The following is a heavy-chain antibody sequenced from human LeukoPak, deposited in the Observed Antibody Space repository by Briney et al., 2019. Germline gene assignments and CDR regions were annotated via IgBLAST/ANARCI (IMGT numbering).Heavy chain of an antibody. Sequence: PSETLSLTCTVSGGSISSYYWSWIRQPAGKGLEWIGRVYTSGSTSYNPSLKRRDTMSVDTSKNQFSLKLSSVPAADTAVYYCARDTYYYDSSGYLTLDYWGHGTLVTVSS. J-gene: IGHJ4*01. V-gene: IGHV4-4*07. CDR1: GGSISSYY. CDR2: VYTSGST. D-gene: IGHD3-22*01. CDR3: ARDTYYYDSSGYLTLDY.